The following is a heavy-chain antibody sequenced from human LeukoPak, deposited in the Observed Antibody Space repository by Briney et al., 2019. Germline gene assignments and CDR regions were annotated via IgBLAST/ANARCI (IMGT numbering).Heavy chain of an antibody. CDR1: GFTFSSYG. CDR3: ARDGYDFWSGYYSYFDY. CDR2: ISGSGGST. J-gene: IGHJ4*02. V-gene: IGHV3-23*01. Sequence: PGGSLRLSCAASGFTFSSYGMSWVRQAPGKGLEWVSAISGSGGSTYYADSVKGRFTISRDNSKNTLYLQMNSLRAEDTAVYYCARDGYDFWSGYYSYFDYWGQGTLVTVSS. D-gene: IGHD3-3*01.